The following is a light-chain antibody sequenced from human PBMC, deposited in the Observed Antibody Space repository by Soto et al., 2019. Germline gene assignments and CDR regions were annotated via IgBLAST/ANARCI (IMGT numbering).Light chain of an antibody. CDR2: GAT. V-gene: IGKV3-20*01. Sequence: EIVLTQSPGTLSVPLGETATLSCRASQTVSNNDVAWYQHKPGQAPRLLIYGATNRATGVSDNFSGGGSGTAFTLTIFSLESEDPAIYICQQYGSSPPTFGGGTKVEIK. J-gene: IGKJ4*01. CDR1: QTVSNND. CDR3: QQYGSSPPT.